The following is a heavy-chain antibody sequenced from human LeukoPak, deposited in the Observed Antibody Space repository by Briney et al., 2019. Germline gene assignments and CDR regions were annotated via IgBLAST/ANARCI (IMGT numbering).Heavy chain of an antibody. V-gene: IGHV6-1*01. J-gene: IGHJ6*02. CDR2: TYYRSKWYY. CDR1: GDIFPSFSVV. Sequence: SQTLSLTCAISGDIFPSFSVVWNWIRRSPSGGLEWLERTYYRSKWYYEYAVSVKSRINISPDTSKNQFSLQLTSVTPEDTAVYYCSLARSEYHYGMDVWGQGTTVTVSS. CDR3: SLARSEYHYGMDV.